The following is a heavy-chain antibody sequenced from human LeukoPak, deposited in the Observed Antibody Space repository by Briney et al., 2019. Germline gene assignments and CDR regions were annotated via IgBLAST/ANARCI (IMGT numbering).Heavy chain of an antibody. J-gene: IGHJ4*02. CDR1: GGSISSYY. D-gene: IGHD4-23*01. CDR2: IYTSRST. CDR3: ARVWDGGNWGPTTYLDY. Sequence: PSETLSLTCTVSGGSISSYYWSWIRQPAGKGLEWIGRIYTSRSTNYNPSLKSRVTMSVDTSKNQFSLKLSSVTAADTAVYYCARVWDGGNWGPTTYLDYWGQGTLVTVSS. V-gene: IGHV4-4*07.